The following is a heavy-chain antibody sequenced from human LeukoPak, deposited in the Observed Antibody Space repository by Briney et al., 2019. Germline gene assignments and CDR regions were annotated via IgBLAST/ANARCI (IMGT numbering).Heavy chain of an antibody. Sequence: GESLKISCKGSGYSFTSYWIGWVRQMPGKGLEWMGIIYPGDSDTRYSPSFQGQVTISADKSISTAYLQWSSLKASDTAMYYCTRHPASHDYDFWSGYPYYFDYWGQGTLVTVSS. CDR1: GYSFTSYW. CDR2: IYPGDSDT. CDR3: TRHPASHDYDFWSGYPYYFDY. V-gene: IGHV5-51*01. D-gene: IGHD3-3*01. J-gene: IGHJ4*02.